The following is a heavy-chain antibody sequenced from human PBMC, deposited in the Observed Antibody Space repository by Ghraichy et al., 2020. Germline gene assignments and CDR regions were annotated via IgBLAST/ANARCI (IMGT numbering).Heavy chain of an antibody. Sequence: GGSLRLSCAASGFTFDDYAMHWVRQAPGKGLEWVSGISWNSGSIGYADSVKGRFTISRDNAKNSLYLQMNSLRAEDTALYYCAKDPVRYDSSGTPGGYWGQGTLVTVSS. D-gene: IGHD3-22*01. CDR2: ISWNSGSI. CDR3: AKDPVRYDSSGTPGGY. CDR1: GFTFDDYA. J-gene: IGHJ4*02. V-gene: IGHV3-9*01.